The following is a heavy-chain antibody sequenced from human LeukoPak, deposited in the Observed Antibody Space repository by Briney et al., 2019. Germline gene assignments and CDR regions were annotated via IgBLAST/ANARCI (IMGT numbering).Heavy chain of an antibody. V-gene: IGHV4-34*01. J-gene: IGHJ3*02. CDR2: INHSGST. CDR3: ARGWGYCSGGSCYFYAFDI. D-gene: IGHD2-15*01. Sequence: PSETLSLTCAVYGGSFSGYYWSWIRQPPGKGLEWIGEINHSGSTNYNPSLKSRVTISVDTSKNQFSLKRSSVTAADTAVYYCARGWGYCSGGSCYFYAFDIWGQGTMVTVSS. CDR1: GGSFSGYY.